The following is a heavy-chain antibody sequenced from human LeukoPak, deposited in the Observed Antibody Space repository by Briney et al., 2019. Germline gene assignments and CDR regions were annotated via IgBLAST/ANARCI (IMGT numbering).Heavy chain of an antibody. CDR1: GFTFSTYW. V-gene: IGHV3-7*01. Sequence: GGSLRLSCAVSGFTFSTYWMSWVRQAPGRGLEWVANINKDGSDKYYVASVKGRFTISRDNAKNSLYLQMNSVRAEETAVYYCARDEGGSYNYFWGQGTLVTVSS. CDR2: INKDGSDK. CDR3: ARDEGGSYNYF. J-gene: IGHJ4*02. D-gene: IGHD1-26*01.